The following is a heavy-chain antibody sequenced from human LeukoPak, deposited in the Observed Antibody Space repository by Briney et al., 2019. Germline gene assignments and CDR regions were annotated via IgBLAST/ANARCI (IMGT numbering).Heavy chain of an antibody. Sequence: ETLSLTCTVSGGSISSSSYYWGWIRQPPGKGLEWVANIKQDGSERYYVDSVKGRFTISRDNAKDSLYLQMNSLRAEDTAVYYCARDQVDFWSGYYQGRYYFDYWGQGTLVTVSS. CDR3: ARDQVDFWSGYYQGRYYFDY. D-gene: IGHD3-3*01. CDR2: IKQDGSER. CDR1: GGSISSSSYY. V-gene: IGHV3-7*01. J-gene: IGHJ4*02.